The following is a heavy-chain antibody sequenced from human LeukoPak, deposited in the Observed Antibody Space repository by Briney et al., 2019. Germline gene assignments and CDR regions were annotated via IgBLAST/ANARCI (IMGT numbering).Heavy chain of an antibody. D-gene: IGHD4-17*01. CDR2: INHSGST. CDR1: GGPFSGYY. J-gene: IGHJ4*02. CDR3: AGALAYGDYPFG. Sequence: KPSETLSLTCAVYGGPFSGYYWSWIRQPPGKGLEWIGEINHSGSTNYNPSLKSRVTISIDTSKNQFSLKLSSVTAADTAVYYCAGALAYGDYPFGWGQGTLVTVSS. V-gene: IGHV4-34*01.